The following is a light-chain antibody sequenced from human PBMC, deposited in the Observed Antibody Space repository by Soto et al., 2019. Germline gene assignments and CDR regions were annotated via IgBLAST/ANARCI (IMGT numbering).Light chain of an antibody. CDR1: QSVNNN. V-gene: IGKV3-20*01. Sequence: EVVMTQSPATLSVSPGERATLSCLASQSVNNNLAWYQQKPGHVPRLLIYGASNRATGIPDRFSGSGSGTDFTLTISRLEPEDFAVYYCQQYARPPYAFGQGTKVDIK. CDR2: GAS. CDR3: QQYARPPYA. J-gene: IGKJ2*01.